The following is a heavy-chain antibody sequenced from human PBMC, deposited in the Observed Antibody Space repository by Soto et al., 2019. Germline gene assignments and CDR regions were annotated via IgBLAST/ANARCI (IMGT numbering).Heavy chain of an antibody. CDR1: GFSFSTYG. CDR3: AKDHRLEGPNPGGH. V-gene: IGHV3-30*18. Sequence: QVQLVESGGGVVQPGRSLRLSCAASGFSFSTYGMHWVRQAPGKGLDWVAVISFDGSNKFYGDSVKGRFTISRDNSKNARYLQKNSLGPGDKGVDYRAKDHRLEGPNPGGHWGQGTLVTVPS. CDR2: ISFDGSNK. D-gene: IGHD1-26*01. J-gene: IGHJ4*02.